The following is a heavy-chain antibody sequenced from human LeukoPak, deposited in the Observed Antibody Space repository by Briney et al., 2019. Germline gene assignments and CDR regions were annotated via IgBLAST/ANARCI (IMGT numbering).Heavy chain of an antibody. CDR3: ARGYVSLGYFDY. D-gene: IGHD2-15*01. V-gene: IGHV3-48*02. CDR1: GFTFSTYN. J-gene: IGHJ4*02. CDR2: ISGSSSTI. Sequence: PGGSLRLSCAASGFTFSTYNMNWVRLAPGKGLEWVSSISGSSSTIYYADSVKGRFTISRDNAKNSLYLQMNTLRDEDTAVYYCARGYVSLGYFDYWGQGTLVTVSS.